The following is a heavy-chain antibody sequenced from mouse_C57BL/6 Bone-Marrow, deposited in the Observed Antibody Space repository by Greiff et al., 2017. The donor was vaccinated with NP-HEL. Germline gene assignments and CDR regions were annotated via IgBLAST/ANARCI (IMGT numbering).Heavy chain of an antibody. D-gene: IGHD2-4*01. CDR3: ARLNYDYDRAWGY. V-gene: IGHV5-15*01. J-gene: IGHJ4*01. Sequence: EVKLMESGGGLVQPGGSLKLSCAASGFTFSDYGMAWVRQAPRKGPEWVAFISNLAYSIYYADTVTGRFTISRENAKNTLYLEMSSLRSEDTAMYYCARLNYDYDRAWGYWGQGTSVTVSS. CDR1: GFTFSDYG. CDR2: ISNLAYSI.